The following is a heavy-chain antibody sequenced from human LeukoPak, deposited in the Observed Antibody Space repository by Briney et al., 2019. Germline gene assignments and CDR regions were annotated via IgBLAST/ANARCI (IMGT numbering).Heavy chain of an antibody. CDR3: ARPDTTMEDAFDI. Sequence: SETLSLTCTASGGSISSYYWSWIRQPPGKGLEWIGYIYYSGSTNYNPSLKSRVTISVDTSKIQFSLKLSSVTAADTAVYYCARPDTTMEDAFDIWGHGTMVTVSS. CDR1: GGSISSYY. J-gene: IGHJ3*02. V-gene: IGHV4-59*01. CDR2: IYYSGST. D-gene: IGHD5-18*01.